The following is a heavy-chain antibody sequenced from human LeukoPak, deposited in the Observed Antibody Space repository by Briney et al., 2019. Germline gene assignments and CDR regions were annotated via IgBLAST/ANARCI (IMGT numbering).Heavy chain of an antibody. J-gene: IGHJ4*02. Sequence: GASLKASCKASGYTLTSYDMPWVRRAAGHGLEWLGIINPSGGSTSYAQQFQRRVTTTSATTTSTVHMELSSLRSEATAVYYCARDRLAGSTYYGLLYYWGQGTLVTVSS. V-gene: IGHV1-46*01. D-gene: IGHD3-3*01. CDR1: GYTLTSYD. CDR3: ARDRLAGSTYYGLLYY. CDR2: INPSGGST.